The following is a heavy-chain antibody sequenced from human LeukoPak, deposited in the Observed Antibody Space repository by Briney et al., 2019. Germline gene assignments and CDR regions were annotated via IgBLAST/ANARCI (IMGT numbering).Heavy chain of an antibody. D-gene: IGHD5-18*01. Sequence: SETLSLTCAVYGGSFSGYYWSWIRQPPGKGLEWIGEINHSGSTNYNPSLKSRVTISADTSKNQFSLKLSSVTAADTAVYYCARSGPHRRSYGPWYYYYGMDVWGQGTTVTVSS. CDR2: INHSGST. J-gene: IGHJ6*02. CDR1: GGSFSGYY. CDR3: ARSGPHRRSYGPWYYYYGMDV. V-gene: IGHV4-34*01.